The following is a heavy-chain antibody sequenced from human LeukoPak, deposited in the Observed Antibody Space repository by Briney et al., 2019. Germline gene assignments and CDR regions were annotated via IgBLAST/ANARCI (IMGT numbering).Heavy chain of an antibody. V-gene: IGHV3-21*01. Sequence: GGSLRLSCEASRFTFYDFSINWVRQAPGKGLEWVSAISSRGTFMYYVDSVKGRFTISRDYAKNSVFLQMNSLRVEDTAVYYCARGQRELLRYFDFWGQGTLVTVSS. CDR3: ARGQRELLRYFDF. J-gene: IGHJ4*02. CDR2: ISSRGTFM. D-gene: IGHD1-26*01. CDR1: RFTFYDFS.